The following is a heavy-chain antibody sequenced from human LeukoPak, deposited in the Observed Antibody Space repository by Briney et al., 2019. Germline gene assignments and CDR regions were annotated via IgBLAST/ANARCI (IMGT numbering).Heavy chain of an antibody. J-gene: IGHJ6*02. CDR2: INSDGSST. V-gene: IGHV3-74*01. D-gene: IGHD6-13*01. Sequence: GGSLRLSCAASGFSLSSYWMHWVRQAPGKGLVWVSRINSDGSSTSYADSVKGRFTISRDNAKNTLYLQMNSLRAEDTAVYYCARAKLAYYYGMDVWGQGTTVTVSS. CDR3: ARAKLAYYYGMDV. CDR1: GFSLSSYW.